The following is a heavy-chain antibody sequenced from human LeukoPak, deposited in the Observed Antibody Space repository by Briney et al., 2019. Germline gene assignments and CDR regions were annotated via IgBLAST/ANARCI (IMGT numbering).Heavy chain of an antibody. D-gene: IGHD3-22*01. CDR1: GFTFSSYA. CDR2: ISYDGSNK. J-gene: IGHJ3*02. Sequence: GGSLRLSCAASGFTFSSYAMHWVRQAPGKGLEWVAVISYDGSNKYYADSVKGRFTISRDNSKNTLYLQMNSLRAEDTAVYYCAKEGKGYYYDSSGLDAFDIWGQGTMVTVSS. V-gene: IGHV3-30-3*02. CDR3: AKEGKGYYYDSSGLDAFDI.